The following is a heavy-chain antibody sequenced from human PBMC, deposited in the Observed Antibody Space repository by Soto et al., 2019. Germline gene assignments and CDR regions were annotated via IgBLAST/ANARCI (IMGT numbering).Heavy chain of an antibody. Sequence: QMQLVQSGAEVTKTGSSVTVSCQALGNTFSYRYLHWVRQAPGQALEWMGWIAPFSGDVHYAQKFQERVTLTRDRSINTAYMRMSSLRSEDTAIYFCGSGGAGSGPFTWELPDHWGQGTLVTVSS. V-gene: IGHV1-45*02. CDR2: IAPFSGDV. CDR1: GNTFSYRY. J-gene: IGHJ4*02. CDR3: GSGGAGSGPFTWELPDH. D-gene: IGHD1-26*01.